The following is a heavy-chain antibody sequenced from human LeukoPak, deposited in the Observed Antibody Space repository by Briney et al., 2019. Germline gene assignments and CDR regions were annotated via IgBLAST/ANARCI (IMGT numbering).Heavy chain of an antibody. D-gene: IGHD5-18*01. Sequence: GGSLRVSCAASGFTFSNYWMSWVRQALGKGLEWVASIDQYGRAKYYEDSVRGRFTFSRDNTKNSLHLQMNSLRAEDTAVYYCARADSYGSILDYWGQGTRVIDSS. J-gene: IGHJ4*02. V-gene: IGHV3-7*04. CDR2: IDQYGRAK. CDR1: GFTFSNYW. CDR3: ARADSYGSILDY.